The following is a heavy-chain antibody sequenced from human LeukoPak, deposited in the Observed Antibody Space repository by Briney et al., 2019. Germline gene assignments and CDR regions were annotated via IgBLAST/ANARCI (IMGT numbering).Heavy chain of an antibody. CDR2: IYPGDSDT. Sequence: GGSLQISCKASGYTVTNYWIGWVRQLPGKGLEWMGSIYPGDSDTRYSPSFQGQVTISADRSISTAYLQWNSLTASDTAMFYCVRLESGLYYFDYWGQGTLVTVSP. J-gene: IGHJ4*02. V-gene: IGHV5-51*01. CDR1: GYTVTNYW. CDR3: VRLESGLYYFDY. D-gene: IGHD3/OR15-3a*01.